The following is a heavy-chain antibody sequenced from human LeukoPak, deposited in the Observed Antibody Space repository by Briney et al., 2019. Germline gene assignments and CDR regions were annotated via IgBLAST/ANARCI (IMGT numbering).Heavy chain of an antibody. J-gene: IGHJ4*02. V-gene: IGHV1-2*02. CDR3: AREQGGIHYFDY. CDR1: GYTFTGYY. D-gene: IGHD3-16*01. Sequence: ASVKVSCKASGYTFTGYYMHWVRQAPGQGLEWKGWINPNSGGTNYAQKFQGRVTMTRDTSISTAYMELSRLRSDDTAVYYCAREQGGIHYFDYWGQGTLVTVSS. CDR2: INPNSGGT.